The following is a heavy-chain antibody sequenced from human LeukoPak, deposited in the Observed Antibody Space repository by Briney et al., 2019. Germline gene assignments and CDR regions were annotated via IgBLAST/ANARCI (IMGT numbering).Heavy chain of an antibody. CDR1: RVSFSTYW. J-gene: IGHJ3*02. D-gene: IGHD1-26*01. V-gene: IGHV3-7*05. Sequence: GGSLRLSCVASRVSFSTYWMAWVRQAPGKGLEWVANIKQDGSEKHYVDSVKGRFTISRDNAKNSLYLQMNSLRAEDTAVCYCARDDGGSLDIWGQGTMVTVSS. CDR3: ARDDGGSLDI. CDR2: IKQDGSEK.